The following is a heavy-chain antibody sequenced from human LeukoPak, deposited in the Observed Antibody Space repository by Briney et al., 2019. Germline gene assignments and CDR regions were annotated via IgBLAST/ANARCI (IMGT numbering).Heavy chain of an antibody. CDR3: ARADVEWLVRYFDY. CDR1: GFTFSSYA. CDR2: ISYDGSNK. Sequence: GGSLRLSCAASGFTFSSYAMHWVRQAPGKGLEWVAVISYDGSNKYYADSVKGRFTISRDNSKNTLYLQMNSLRAEDTAVYYCARADVEWLVRYFDYWGQGTLVTVSS. D-gene: IGHD6-19*01. J-gene: IGHJ4*02. V-gene: IGHV3-30*04.